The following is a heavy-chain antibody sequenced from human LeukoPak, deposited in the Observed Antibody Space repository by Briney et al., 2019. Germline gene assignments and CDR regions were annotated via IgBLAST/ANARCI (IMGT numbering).Heavy chain of an antibody. J-gene: IGHJ5*02. Sequence: SETLSLTCTVSGGSISSYYWSWLRQPPGKGLEWIGYIYYSGSTNYNPSLKSRVTISVDTSKNQFSLKLSSVTAADTAVYYCARKVPGSYYTNWFDPWGQGTLVTVSS. V-gene: IGHV4-59*08. D-gene: IGHD3-10*01. CDR3: ARKVPGSYYTNWFDP. CDR1: GGSISSYY. CDR2: IYYSGST.